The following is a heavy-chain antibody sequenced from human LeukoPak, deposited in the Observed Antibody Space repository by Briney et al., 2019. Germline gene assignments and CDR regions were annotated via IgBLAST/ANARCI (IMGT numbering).Heavy chain of an antibody. D-gene: IGHD5-24*01. CDR2: IYYTGST. J-gene: IGHJ4*02. Sequence: PSETLSLTCTVSGGSISPYYWSWIRQPPGKGLEWIGYIYYTGSTNYNPSLKSRITISVDTSKNQFSLKLSSVTAADTAVYFCARDSRVPDGYNHYFDYWGQGTLVTVSS. V-gene: IGHV4-59*01. CDR3: ARDSRVPDGYNHYFDY. CDR1: GGSISPYY.